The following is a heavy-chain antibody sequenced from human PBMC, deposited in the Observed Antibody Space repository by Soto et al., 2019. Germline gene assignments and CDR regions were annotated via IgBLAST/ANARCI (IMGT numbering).Heavy chain of an antibody. V-gene: IGHV4-34*01. CDR3: AIVWFPSAFDI. CDR1: GGSFRGYY. J-gene: IGHJ3*02. D-gene: IGHD3-10*01. Sequence: QMQLQQWGAGLLKPSETLSLTCAVYGGSFRGYYWSWIRQPPGKGLEWIGEINHSGSTNYNPSLKSRVTISVDTSRNQFSLRLSSVTAADTAVYYCAIVWFPSAFDIWGQGTMVTVSS. CDR2: INHSGST.